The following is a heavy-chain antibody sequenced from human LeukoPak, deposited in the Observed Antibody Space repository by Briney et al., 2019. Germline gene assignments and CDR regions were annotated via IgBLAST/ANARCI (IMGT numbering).Heavy chain of an antibody. D-gene: IGHD3-3*01. J-gene: IGHJ5*02. CDR2: INHSGST. CDR3: ARRVPIYDFWSGPIRAWFDP. V-gene: IGHV4-34*01. CDR1: GGSFSGYY. Sequence: SETLSLTCAVYGGSFSGYYGSWIRQPPGKGLEWIGEINHSGSTNYNPSLKSRVTISVDTSKNQFSLKLSSVTAADTAVYYCARRVPIYDFWSGPIRAWFDPWGQGTLVTVSS.